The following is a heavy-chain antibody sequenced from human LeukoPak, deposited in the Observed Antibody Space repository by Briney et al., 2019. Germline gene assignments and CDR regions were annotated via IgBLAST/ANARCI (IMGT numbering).Heavy chain of an antibody. Sequence: GRSLRLSCAASGFRFNNYAMHWVRQPPGTGLEWVAVISMDGIQEYYADSVKGRFSISRDNSKNTLYLQMNSLRAEDTAVYYCAKDDEGEQWRPEFDYWGQGTLVTVSS. J-gene: IGHJ4*02. CDR1: GFRFNNYA. V-gene: IGHV3-30*04. D-gene: IGHD6-19*01. CDR3: AKDDEGEQWRPEFDY. CDR2: ISMDGIQE.